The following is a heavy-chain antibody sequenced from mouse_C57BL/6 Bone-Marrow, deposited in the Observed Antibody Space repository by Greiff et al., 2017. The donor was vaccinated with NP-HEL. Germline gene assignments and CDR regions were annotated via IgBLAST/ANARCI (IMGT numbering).Heavy chain of an antibody. V-gene: IGHV5-12*02. CDR2: ISNGGGST. J-gene: IGHJ3*01. CDR1: GFTFSDYY. D-gene: IGHD4-1*02. CDR3: ASPPTGTGAWFAY. Sequence: EVQRVESGGGLVQPGGSLKLSCATSGFTFSDYYMYWVRQTPEKRLEWVAYISNGGGSTYYPDTVKGRFTISRDNAKNTLYLQMSRLKSEDTAMYYCASPPTGTGAWFAYWGQGTLVTVSA.